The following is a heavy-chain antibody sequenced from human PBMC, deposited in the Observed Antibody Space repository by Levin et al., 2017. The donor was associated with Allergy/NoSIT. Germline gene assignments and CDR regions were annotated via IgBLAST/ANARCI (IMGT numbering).Heavy chain of an antibody. V-gene: IGHV4-39*01. D-gene: IGHD3-10*01. CDR3: ATDSHQYYYGSGSQVADY. CDR1: GGSISSSSYY. CDR2: IYYSGST. Sequence: LSQTLSLTCTVSGGSISSSSYYWGWIRQPPGKGLEWIGSIYYSGSTYYNPSLKSRVTISVDTSKNQFSLKLSSVTAADTAVYYCATDSHQYYYGSGSQVADYWGQGTLVTVSS. J-gene: IGHJ4*02.